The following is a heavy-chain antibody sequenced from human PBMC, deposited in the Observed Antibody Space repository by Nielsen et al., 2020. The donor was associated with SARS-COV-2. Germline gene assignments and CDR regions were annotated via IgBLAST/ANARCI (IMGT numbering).Heavy chain of an antibody. J-gene: IGHJ4*02. Sequence: GESLKISCAASGFTFSSYGMHWVRQAPGKGLEWVAVISYDGSNKYYADSVKGRFTISRDNSKNTLYLQMNSLRAEDTAVYYCAKKGGSAAPLYPFDYWGQGTLVTVSS. CDR3: AKKGGSAAPLYPFDY. CDR1: GFTFSSYG. V-gene: IGHV3-30*18. CDR2: ISYDGSNK. D-gene: IGHD6-13*01.